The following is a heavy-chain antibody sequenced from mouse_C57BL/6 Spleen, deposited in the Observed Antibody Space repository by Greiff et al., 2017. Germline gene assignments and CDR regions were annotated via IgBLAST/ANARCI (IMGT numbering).Heavy chain of an antibody. CDR3: ASLRQLRS. V-gene: IGHV1-59*01. CDR2: INPSDSYT. Sequence: QVQLKQPGAELVRPGTSVKLSCKASGYTFTSYWIHWVKQRPGQGLEWIGVINPSDSYTNYNQKFKGNATLTVDTSSSTAYMQLSSLTSEDSAVYYCASLRQLRSWGQGTTLTVSS. J-gene: IGHJ2*01. CDR1: GYTFTSYW. D-gene: IGHD3-2*02.